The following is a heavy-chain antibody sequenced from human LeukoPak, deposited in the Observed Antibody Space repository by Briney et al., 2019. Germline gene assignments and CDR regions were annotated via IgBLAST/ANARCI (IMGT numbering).Heavy chain of an antibody. D-gene: IGHD3-10*01. V-gene: IGHV4-38-2*02. CDR2: INPSGGT. CDR1: DSSISSTYY. CDR3: AREAQGHYYGQYYFDS. J-gene: IGHJ4*02. Sequence: SETLSLTCSVADSSISSTYYWAWVRQPPGKGPEWLANINPSGGTYSTPSLRRRITISLDTPKSQFSLRLSSVTAADTAIYYCAREAQGHYYGQYYFDSWGPGTLVTVSS.